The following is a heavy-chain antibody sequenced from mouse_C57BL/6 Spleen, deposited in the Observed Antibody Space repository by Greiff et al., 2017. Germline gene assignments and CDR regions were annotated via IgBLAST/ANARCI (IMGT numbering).Heavy chain of an antibody. J-gene: IGHJ1*03. Sequence: EVQLQESGPELVKPGASVKIPCKASGYTFTDYNMDWVKQSHGKSLEWIGDINPNNGGTIYNQKFKGKATLTVDKSSSTAYMELRSLTSEDTAVYYCARFHYGNYVSYWYFDVWGTGTTVTVSS. D-gene: IGHD2-1*01. CDR2: INPNNGGT. V-gene: IGHV1-18*01. CDR3: ARFHYGNYVSYWYFDV. CDR1: GYTFTDYN.